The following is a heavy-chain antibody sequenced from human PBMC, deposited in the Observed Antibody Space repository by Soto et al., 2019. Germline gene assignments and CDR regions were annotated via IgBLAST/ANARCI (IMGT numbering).Heavy chain of an antibody. CDR2: IWYDGSSQ. Sequence: GGSLRLSCEASGFTFRNSGMEWIRQAPGKGLEWVARIWYDGSSQYYADSVKGRFTISRDNSKNTLYMEMNSVRVEDTAVYYCARDMDSNYDGMDVWGQGTTVTSP. CDR1: GFTFRNSG. D-gene: IGHD4-4*01. V-gene: IGHV3-30*02. CDR3: ARDMDSNYDGMDV. J-gene: IGHJ6*02.